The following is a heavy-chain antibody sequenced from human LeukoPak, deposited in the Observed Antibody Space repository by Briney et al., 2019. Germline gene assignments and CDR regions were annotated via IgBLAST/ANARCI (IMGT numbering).Heavy chain of an antibody. Sequence: PGGSLRLSCAASGFTFSTYWMSWVRQAPGKGLEWVATIKQDGSEKYYVGSVKGRLTISRDNAKNSLFLQMNSLRAEDTAVYYCARDPEGLITPDKWGQGTLVTVSS. CDR3: ARDPEGLITPDK. CDR1: GFTFSTYW. D-gene: IGHD3-10*01. V-gene: IGHV3-7*01. CDR2: IKQDGSEK. J-gene: IGHJ4*02.